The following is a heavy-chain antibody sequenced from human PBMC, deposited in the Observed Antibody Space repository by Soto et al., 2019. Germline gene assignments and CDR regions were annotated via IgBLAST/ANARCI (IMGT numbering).Heavy chain of an antibody. V-gene: IGHV1-3*01. J-gene: IGHJ6*02. D-gene: IGHD6-13*01. CDR2: INAGNGNT. Sequence: ASVRVWCKASGYTFTGYAKNWVRQAPGQRLEWMGWINAGNGNTKYAQKFQGRVTMTRDTSTSTAYMELSRLRSDDTAVYYCARDARPGYSSSWYRYYYGMDVWGQGTTVTVSS. CDR3: ARDARPGYSSSWYRYYYGMDV. CDR1: GYTFTGYA.